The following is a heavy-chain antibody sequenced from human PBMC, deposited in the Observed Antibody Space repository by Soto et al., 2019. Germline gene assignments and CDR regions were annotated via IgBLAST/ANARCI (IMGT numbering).Heavy chain of an antibody. CDR3: ARHFRRYCSSTSCYDWFDP. D-gene: IGHD2-2*01. J-gene: IGHJ5*02. V-gene: IGHV4-30-4*01. Sequence: PSETLSLTCTVSGVSISSGDYYWSWIRQPPGKGLEWIGYIYYSGSTYYNPSLKSRVTISVDTSKNQFSLKLSSVTAADTAVYYCARHFRRYCSSTSCYDWFDPWGQGTLVTVSS. CDR1: GVSISSGDYY. CDR2: IYYSGST.